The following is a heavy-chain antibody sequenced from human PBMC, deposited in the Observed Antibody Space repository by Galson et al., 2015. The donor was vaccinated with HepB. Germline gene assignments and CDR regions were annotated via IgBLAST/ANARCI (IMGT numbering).Heavy chain of an antibody. CDR1: GYTFASYG. CDR3: ARDHHCSGGSCYSGHNWFDP. J-gene: IGHJ5*02. D-gene: IGHD2-15*01. V-gene: IGHV1-18*01. Sequence: SVKVSCKASGYTFASYGITWVRQAPGQGLEWMGWISAYNGNTNYAQKLQGRVTMTTDTSTSTAYMELRSLRSDDTAVYYCARDHHCSGGSCYSGHNWFDPWGQGTLVTVSS. CDR2: ISAYNGNT.